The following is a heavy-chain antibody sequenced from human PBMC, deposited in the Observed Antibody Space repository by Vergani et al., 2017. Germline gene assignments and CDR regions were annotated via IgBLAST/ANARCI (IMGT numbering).Heavy chain of an antibody. J-gene: IGHJ3*01. CDR3: AAAVVVDAFDV. V-gene: IGHV1-2*02. Sequence: QVQLVQSGAEVKRPGASVKVSCKASGYTFTGYYLHWVRLAPGQGLEWMGWINPKSGATNSAQKFQGRVTLTRDTTISTAYMELSSLTSDDTAVYYCAAAVVVDAFDVWAQGTMVTVSP. CDR2: INPKSGAT. CDR1: GYTFTGYY. D-gene: IGHD2-15*01.